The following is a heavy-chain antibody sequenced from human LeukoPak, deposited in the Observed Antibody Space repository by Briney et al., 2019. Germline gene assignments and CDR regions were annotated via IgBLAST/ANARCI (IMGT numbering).Heavy chain of an antibody. CDR3: ARGRTYFDY. V-gene: IGHV4-39*07. D-gene: IGHD3/OR15-3a*01. CDR1: GGSICSSSYY. CDR2: IYYSGST. J-gene: IGHJ4*02. Sequence: SETLSLTCTVSGGSICSSSYYWGWIRQPPGKGLEWIGSIYYSGSTYYNPSLKSRVTISVDTSKNQFSLKLSSVTAADTAVYYCARGRTYFDYWGQGTLVTVSS.